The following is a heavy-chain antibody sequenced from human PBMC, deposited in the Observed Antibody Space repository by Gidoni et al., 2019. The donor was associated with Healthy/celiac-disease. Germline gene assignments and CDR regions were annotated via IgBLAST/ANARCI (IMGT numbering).Heavy chain of an antibody. V-gene: IGHV4-59*01. J-gene: IGHJ6*02. D-gene: IGHD3-10*01. CDR3: ARDRGLLWFGELPYYYYYGMDV. Sequence: QVQLQESGPGLVKPSATLSLTCTVSGGSISSYYWSWIRQPPGNGLEWIGYIYYSGSTNYNPSLKSRVTISVDTSKNQFSLKLSSVTAADTAVYYCARDRGLLWFGELPYYYYYGMDVWGQGTTVTVSS. CDR2: IYYSGST. CDR1: GGSISSYY.